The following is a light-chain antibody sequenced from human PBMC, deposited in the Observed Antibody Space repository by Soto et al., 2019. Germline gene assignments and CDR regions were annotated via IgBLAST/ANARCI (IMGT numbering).Light chain of an antibody. J-gene: IGKJ1*01. Sequence: DIQMTQSPSSLSASEGYRVTITCRASQSISNYLNWYQQRPGKAPKLLIYAASTLQSGVPSRFSGSGSGTDFTLTISSLQPEDFATFYCQQSYSTPWTLGQGTKVEIK. CDR1: QSISNY. V-gene: IGKV1-39*01. CDR3: QQSYSTPWT. CDR2: AAS.